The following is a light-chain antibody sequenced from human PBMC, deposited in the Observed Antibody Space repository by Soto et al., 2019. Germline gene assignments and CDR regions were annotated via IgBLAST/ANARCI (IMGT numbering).Light chain of an antibody. CDR3: QQSYKTPFT. CDR1: QNISKY. CDR2: AAS. V-gene: IGKV1-39*01. Sequence: DLQMTQSLSSLSASVGDRVTITCRASQNISKYLNWYQRKPGKAPKLLIYAASTLQSGVPSRFSGSESGTEFTLTISSLQPEDFGDYICQQSYKTPFTFGPGTKVEIK. J-gene: IGKJ3*01.